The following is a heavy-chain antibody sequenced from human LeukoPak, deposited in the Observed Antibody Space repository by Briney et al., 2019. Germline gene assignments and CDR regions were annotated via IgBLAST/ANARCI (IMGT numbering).Heavy chain of an antibody. CDR2: ITSGVGIT. J-gene: IGHJ4*02. CDR1: GFTFSNFG. V-gene: IGHV3-23*01. CDR3: AKGDYYDFDY. Sequence: PGGSLRLSCAASGFTFSNFGMNWVRQAPGKGLEWVSIITSGVGITDYADSVKGRFTVSRDNSKSTLYLQMNSLRAEDTAVYYCAKGDYYDFDYWGQGTLVTVSS. D-gene: IGHD3-10*01.